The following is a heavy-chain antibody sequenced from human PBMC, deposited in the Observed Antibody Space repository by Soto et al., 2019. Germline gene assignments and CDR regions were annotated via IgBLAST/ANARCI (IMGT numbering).Heavy chain of an antibody. CDR1: GYTFTGYF. D-gene: IGHD2-15*01. CDR2: INPNSGGT. J-gene: IGHJ3*02. CDR3: ARDRPPDCSGGSCYSYDAFDI. V-gene: IGHV1-2*02. Sequence: ASVKVSCKASGYTFTGYFMHWVRQAPGQGLEWMGWINPNSGGTNYAQKFQGRVTMTRDTSISTAYMELSRLRSDDTAVYYCARDRPPDCSGGSCYSYDAFDIWGQGTMVTVSS.